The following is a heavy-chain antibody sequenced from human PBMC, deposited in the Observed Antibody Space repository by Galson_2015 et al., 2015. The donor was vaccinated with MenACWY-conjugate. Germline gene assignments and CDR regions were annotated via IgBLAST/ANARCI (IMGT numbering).Heavy chain of an antibody. D-gene: IGHD3-9*01. J-gene: IGHJ3*02. V-gene: IGHV3-23*01. Sequence: SLRLSCAASGFTFSSYAMSWVRQAPGKGLEWVSAISGSGGSTYYADSVKGRFTISRDNSKNTLYLQMNSLRAEDTAVYYCAKRPHYDILTGYYRPGDAFEIWGQGTMVTVSS. CDR1: GFTFSSYA. CDR2: ISGSGGST. CDR3: AKRPHYDILTGYYRPGDAFEI.